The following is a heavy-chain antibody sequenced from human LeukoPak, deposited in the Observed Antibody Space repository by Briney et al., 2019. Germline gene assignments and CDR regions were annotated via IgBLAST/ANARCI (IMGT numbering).Heavy chain of an antibody. CDR1: GFTFSSYW. CDR3: ARDTGYSSSWSPSRAFDI. CDR2: INSDGSST. D-gene: IGHD6-13*01. Sequence: GGSLRLSCAASGFTFSSYWMHWVRQAPGKGLVWVSRINSDGSSTSYADSVKGRFTISRDNAKNTLYPQMNSLRAEDTAVYYCARDTGYSSSWSPSRAFDIWGQGTMVTVSS. J-gene: IGHJ3*02. V-gene: IGHV3-74*01.